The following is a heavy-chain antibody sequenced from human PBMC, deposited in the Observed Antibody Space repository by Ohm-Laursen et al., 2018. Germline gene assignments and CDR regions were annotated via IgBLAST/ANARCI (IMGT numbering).Heavy chain of an antibody. D-gene: IGHD3-22*01. Sequence: SLRLSCAAPGFTFSSDTMSWVRQAPGKGLEWVGRTRNKAKSYTIQYAASVKGRFTISRDDSKNSLYVQMNSLKTEDTAVYYCVRVGDYYDSSGYSRDAFDIWGQGTMVTVSS. CDR2: TRNKAKSYTI. CDR1: GFTFSSDT. V-gene: IGHV3-72*01. CDR3: VRVGDYYDSSGYSRDAFDI. J-gene: IGHJ3*02.